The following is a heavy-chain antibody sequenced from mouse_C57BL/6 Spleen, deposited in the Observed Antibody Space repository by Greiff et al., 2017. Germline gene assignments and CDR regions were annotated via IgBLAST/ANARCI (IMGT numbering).Heavy chain of an antibody. Sequence: QVQLQQPGAELVRPGSSVKLSCKASVYTFTSYWMHWVKQRPIHGLEWIGNIDPSDSETHYNQKFKDKATLTVDKSSSTAYMQLSSLTSEDSAVYYCARREDGSSYDWFAYWGQGTLVTVSA. D-gene: IGHD1-1*01. CDR3: ARREDGSSYDWFAY. J-gene: IGHJ3*01. V-gene: IGHV1-52*01. CDR2: IDPSDSET. CDR1: VYTFTSYW.